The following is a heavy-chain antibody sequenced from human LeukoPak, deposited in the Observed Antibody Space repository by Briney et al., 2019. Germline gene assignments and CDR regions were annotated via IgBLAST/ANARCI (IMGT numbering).Heavy chain of an antibody. J-gene: IGHJ4*02. V-gene: IGHV4-59*08. Sequence: SETVALTCTVSGGPISSYYWSWVRQPPGKALEWIGYIYYCGSTKYNPSLKSRVTNSVGPSHKQFSLKLSSLKAAEPAVYYCARHRGYSGYVDYWGQGTLVTVSS. CDR2: IYYCGST. D-gene: IGHD5-12*01. CDR3: ARHRGYSGYVDY. CDR1: GGPISSYY.